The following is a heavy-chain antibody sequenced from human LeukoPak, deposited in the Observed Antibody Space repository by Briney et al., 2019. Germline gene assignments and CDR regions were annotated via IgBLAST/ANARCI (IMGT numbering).Heavy chain of an antibody. CDR1: GFTFSSYG. CDR3: AKGHYYSSRSLDY. J-gene: IGHJ4*02. Sequence: GGSLRLSCAASGFTFSSYGMHWVRQAPGKGLEWVAVIWYDGSNKYYADSVKGRFTIPRDNSKNTLYVQMNSLRAEDTAVYYCAKGHYYSSRSLDYWGQGTLVTVSS. CDR2: IWYDGSNK. V-gene: IGHV3-33*06. D-gene: IGHD3-10*01.